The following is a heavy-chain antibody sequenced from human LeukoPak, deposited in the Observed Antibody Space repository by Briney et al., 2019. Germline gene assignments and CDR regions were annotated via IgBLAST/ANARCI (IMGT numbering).Heavy chain of an antibody. CDR2: INQDGSGK. J-gene: IGHJ4*02. CDR1: GFTFSSYW. CDR3: ARDAYCSGGSCYVY. D-gene: IGHD2-15*01. Sequence: PGGSLRLSCAASGFTFSSYWMSWVRQAPGKGLEWVANINQDGSGKNYVDSVKGRFTISRDNAENSLDLQMNSLRVEDTAVYYCARDAYCSGGSCYVYWGQGTLVTVSS. V-gene: IGHV3-7*01.